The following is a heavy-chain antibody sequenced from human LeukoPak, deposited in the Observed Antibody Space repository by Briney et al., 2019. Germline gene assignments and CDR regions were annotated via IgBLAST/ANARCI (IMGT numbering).Heavy chain of an antibody. D-gene: IGHD2-2*01. CDR1: GGSISSGGYY. V-gene: IGHV4-30-2*01. J-gene: IGHJ4*02. Sequence: SETLSLTCTVSGGSISSGGYYWSWIRQPPGKGLEWIGYIYHSGSTYYNPSLKSRVTISVDTSKNQFSLKLSSVTAADTAVYYCARDTLGYCSSTSCYAGFDYWGQGALVTVSP. CDR2: IYHSGST. CDR3: ARDTLGYCSSTSCYAGFDY.